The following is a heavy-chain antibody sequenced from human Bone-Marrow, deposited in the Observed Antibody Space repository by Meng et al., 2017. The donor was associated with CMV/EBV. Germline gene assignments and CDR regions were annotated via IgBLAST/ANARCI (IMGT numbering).Heavy chain of an antibody. CDR1: GFTFSDYY. CDR2: ISSSGSTI. CDR3: ARLGGPLHDYYYGMDV. J-gene: IGHJ6*02. D-gene: IGHD3-16*01. V-gene: IGHV3-11*04. Sequence: GESLKISCAASGFTFSDYYMSWIRQAPGKGLEWVSYISSSGSTIYYADSVKGRFTISRDNAKNSLYLQMNSLRAEDTAVYYCARLGGPLHDYYYGMDVWGQGTTVTVSS.